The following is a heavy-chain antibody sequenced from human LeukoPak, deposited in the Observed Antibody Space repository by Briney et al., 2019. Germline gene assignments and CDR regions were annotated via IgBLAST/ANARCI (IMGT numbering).Heavy chain of an antibody. J-gene: IGHJ4*02. CDR3: ARQSLQNTAMDY. CDR2: IYYSGST. D-gene: IGHD5-18*01. CDR1: GGSISSYY. V-gene: IGHV4-59*08. Sequence: PSETLSLTCTVSGGSISSYYWSWIRQPPRKGLEWMGYIYYSGSTNYNPSLKSRVTISVDTSKNQFSLNLSSVTAADTAVYYCARQSLQNTAMDYWGQGTLVTVSS.